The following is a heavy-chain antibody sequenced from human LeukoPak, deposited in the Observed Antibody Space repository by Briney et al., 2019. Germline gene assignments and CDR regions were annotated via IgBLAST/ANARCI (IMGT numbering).Heavy chain of an antibody. Sequence: GGSLRLSCAASGFHFSSHGMNWVRQAPGKGLEWVSYISSSGSTIYYADSVKGRFTISRENAKNSLYLQMNSLRAEDTAVYYCAELGITMIGGVWGKGTTVTISS. V-gene: IGHV3-48*04. D-gene: IGHD3-10*02. CDR1: GFHFSSHG. J-gene: IGHJ6*04. CDR3: AELGITMIGGV. CDR2: ISSSGSTI.